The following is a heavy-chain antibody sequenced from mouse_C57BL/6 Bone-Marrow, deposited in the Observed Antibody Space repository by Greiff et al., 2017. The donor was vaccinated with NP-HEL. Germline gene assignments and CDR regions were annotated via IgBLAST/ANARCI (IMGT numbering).Heavy chain of an antibody. D-gene: IGHD1-1*01. J-gene: IGHJ3*01. CDR2: IYPRSGNT. CDR1: GYTFTSYG. V-gene: IGHV1-81*01. Sequence: QVQLQQSGAELARPGASVKLSCKASGYTFTSYGISWVKQRTGQGLEWIGEIYPRSGNTYYTEKFKGKATLTADKSSSTAYMELRSLTSEDSAVYFCAKEGKGSSYVSWFAYWGQGTLVTVSA. CDR3: AKEGKGSSYVSWFAY.